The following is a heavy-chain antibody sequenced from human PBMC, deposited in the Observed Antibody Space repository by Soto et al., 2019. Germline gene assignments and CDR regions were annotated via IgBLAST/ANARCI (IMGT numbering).Heavy chain of an antibody. V-gene: IGHV4-4*02. Sequence: SETLSLTCGVSGGSISSSNWWSWVRQPPGKGLEWIGEIYHSGSTNYNPSLKSRVTISVDKSKNQFSLKLSSVTAADTAVYYCARVRYYGSGSRPDYWGQGTLVTVSS. J-gene: IGHJ4*02. CDR2: IYHSGST. CDR1: GGSISSSNW. CDR3: ARVRYYGSGSRPDY. D-gene: IGHD3-10*01.